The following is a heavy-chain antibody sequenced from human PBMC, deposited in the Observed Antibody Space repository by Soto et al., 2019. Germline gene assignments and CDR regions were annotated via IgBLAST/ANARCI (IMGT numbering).Heavy chain of an antibody. CDR2: IYYSGST. CDR3: ARVGDPMIVAPAYDLDY. Sequence: SETLSLTCTVSGGSISSGGYYWSWIRQHPGKGLEWIGYIYYSGSTYYNPSLKSRVTISVDTSKNQFSLKLSSVTAEDTAVYYCARVGDPMIVAPAYDLDYWGQGTLVTVSS. D-gene: IGHD3-22*01. J-gene: IGHJ4*02. CDR1: GGSISSGGYY. V-gene: IGHV4-31*03.